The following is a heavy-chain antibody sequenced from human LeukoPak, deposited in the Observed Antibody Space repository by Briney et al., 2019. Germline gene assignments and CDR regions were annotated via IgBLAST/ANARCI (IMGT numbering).Heavy chain of an antibody. J-gene: IGHJ6*03. CDR2: ISGSGGST. V-gene: IGHV3-23*01. D-gene: IGHD2-15*01. Sequence: GGSLRLSCAASGLTFNNYAMNWVRQAPGKGLEWVSAISGSGGSTYYADSVKGRFTISRDNSKNTLYLQMNSLRAENTAVYYCAKDPTLIVDGVMDVWGKGTTVTVSS. CDR1: GLTFNNYA. CDR3: AKDPTLIVDGVMDV.